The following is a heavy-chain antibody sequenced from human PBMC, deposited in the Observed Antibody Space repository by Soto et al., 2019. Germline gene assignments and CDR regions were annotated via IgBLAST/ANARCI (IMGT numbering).Heavy chain of an antibody. CDR3: ARGGSGYTCFNEF. J-gene: IGHJ4*02. V-gene: IGHV1-69*01. D-gene: IGHD3-22*01. Sequence: QEQLVQSGAEVKKPGSSVQVSCKASGGLFSSYPISWLRPVPGQGLEWMGGIIPVFQTAYYTQRFQGRVTITADESTITADMELRSLRSEDTAIYYCARGGSGYTCFNEFWGQGTLVTVSS. CDR2: IIPVFQTA. CDR1: GGLFSSYP.